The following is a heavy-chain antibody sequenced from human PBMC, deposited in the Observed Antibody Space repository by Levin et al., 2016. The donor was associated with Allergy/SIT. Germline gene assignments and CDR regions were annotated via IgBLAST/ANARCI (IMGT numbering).Heavy chain of an antibody. Sequence: WIRQPPGKGLEWIGEINHSGSTNYNPSLKSRVTISVDTSKNQFSLKLSSVTAADTAVYYCARGQGWIQLWSDYWGQGTLVTVSS. CDR3: ARGQGWIQLWSDY. V-gene: IGHV4-34*01. D-gene: IGHD5-18*01. CDR2: INHSGST. J-gene: IGHJ4*02.